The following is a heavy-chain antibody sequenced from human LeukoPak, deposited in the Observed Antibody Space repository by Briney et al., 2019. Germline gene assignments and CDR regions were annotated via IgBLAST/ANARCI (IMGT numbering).Heavy chain of an antibody. D-gene: IGHD3-10*01. CDR2: IKPDGSEK. J-gene: IGHJ4*02. Sequence: SGGSLRPSCAASGFIFSSCWMSWVRQSPGKGLEWVANIKPDGSEKYYVDSVKGRFTISRDNAKNALYLEVNSLRVGDMAVYYCARERMYSGSGSTYPYYDYWGQGTLVTVSS. V-gene: IGHV3-7*01. CDR1: GFIFSSCW. CDR3: ARERMYSGSGSTYPYYDY.